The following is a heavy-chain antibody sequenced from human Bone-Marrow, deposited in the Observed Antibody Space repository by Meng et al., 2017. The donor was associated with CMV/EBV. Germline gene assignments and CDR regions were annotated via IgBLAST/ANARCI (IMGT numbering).Heavy chain of an antibody. CDR1: GFTFDDYG. CDR3: VGSRWDSSGPQGAFDI. V-gene: IGHV3-20*04. Sequence: GGSLRLSCAASGFTFDDYGMSWVRQAPGKGLEWVSGINWNGGSTGYADSVKGRFTISRDNAKNSLYLQMNSLRAGDTAVYYCVGSRWDSSGPQGAFDIWGQGTMVTVSS. J-gene: IGHJ3*02. CDR2: INWNGGST. D-gene: IGHD3-22*01.